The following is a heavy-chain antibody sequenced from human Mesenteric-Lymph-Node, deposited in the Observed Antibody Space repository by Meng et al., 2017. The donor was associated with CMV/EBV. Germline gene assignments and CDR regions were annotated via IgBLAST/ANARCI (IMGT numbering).Heavy chain of an antibody. CDR1: GFTFSSYE. J-gene: IGHJ4*02. V-gene: IGHV3-48*03. CDR2: ISSSGSTI. Sequence: GESLKISCAASGFTFSSYEMNWVRQAPGKGLEWVSYISSSGSTIYYADSVKGRFTISRDNAKNSLYLQMNSLRAEDTAVYYCARDGALYCTNGVCYTGGFDYWGQGTLVTVSS. CDR3: ARDGALYCTNGVCYTGGFDY. D-gene: IGHD2-8*01.